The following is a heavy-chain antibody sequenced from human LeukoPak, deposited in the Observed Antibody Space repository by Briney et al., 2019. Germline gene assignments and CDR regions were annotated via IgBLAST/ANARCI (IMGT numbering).Heavy chain of an antibody. J-gene: IGHJ6*03. D-gene: IGHD2-15*01. Sequence: PGGSLRLSCAASGFTFSSYGMHWVRQAPGKGLEWVAFIRYDGSNKYYADSVKGRFTISRDNSKNTLYLQMNSLRAEDTAVYYCAREGYGYRSSHVNYYYYMDVWGKGTTVTVSS. CDR2: IRYDGSNK. V-gene: IGHV3-30*02. CDR3: AREGYGYRSSHVNYYYYMDV. CDR1: GFTFSSYG.